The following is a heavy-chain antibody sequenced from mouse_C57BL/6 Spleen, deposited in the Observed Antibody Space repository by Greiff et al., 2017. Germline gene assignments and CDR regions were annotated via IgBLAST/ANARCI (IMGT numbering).Heavy chain of an antibody. D-gene: IGHD3-1*01. CDR2: IYPGDGDT. CDR1: GYAFSSSW. Sequence: QVQLQQSGPELVKPGASVKISCKASGYAFSSSWMNWVKQRPGKGLEWIGRIYPGDGDTNYNGKFKGKATRTADKSSSTAYMQLSSLTSEDSAVYFCARKEDRGYFDYWGQGTTLRVSS. J-gene: IGHJ2*01. V-gene: IGHV1-82*01. CDR3: ARKEDRGYFDY.